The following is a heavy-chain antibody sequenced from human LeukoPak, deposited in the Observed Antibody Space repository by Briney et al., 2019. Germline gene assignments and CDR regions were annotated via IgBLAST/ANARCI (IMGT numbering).Heavy chain of an antibody. CDR3: AKTRPLDSSSWSHGDY. V-gene: IGHV3-23*01. Sequence: GGSLRLSCAASALTFISIAMGWVRPGPGKGLEWVSAIRGSGDSTYYGDSVKGRFAVSRDNSKNTLYLQMHSLRAEDTAVYYCAKTRPLDSSSWSHGDYWGQGTLVTVSS. CDR2: IRGSGDST. D-gene: IGHD6-13*01. J-gene: IGHJ4*02. CDR1: ALTFISIA.